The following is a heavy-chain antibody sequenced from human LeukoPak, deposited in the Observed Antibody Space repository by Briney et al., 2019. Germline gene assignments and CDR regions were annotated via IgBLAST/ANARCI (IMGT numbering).Heavy chain of an antibody. D-gene: IGHD6-19*01. V-gene: IGHV3-9*01. CDR3: AKDLSYSSGWYGYYYYYYGMDV. Sequence: GGSLRLSCAASGFTFDDYAMHWVRQAPGKGLEWVSGISWNSGSIGYADSVKGRFTISRDNAKNSLYLQMNSLRAEDTALYYCAKDLSYSSGWYGYYYYYYGMDVWGQGTTVTVSS. CDR1: GFTFDDYA. CDR2: ISWNSGSI. J-gene: IGHJ6*02.